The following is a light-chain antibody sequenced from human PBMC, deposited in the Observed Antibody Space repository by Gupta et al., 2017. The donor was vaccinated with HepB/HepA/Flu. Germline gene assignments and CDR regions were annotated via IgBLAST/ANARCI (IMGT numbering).Light chain of an antibody. CDR1: QSVLYSSNNKNY. CDR2: WAS. V-gene: IGKV4-1*01. J-gene: IGKJ4*01. Sequence: DIVMTQSPDSLAVSLGERATINCKSSQSVLYSSNNKNYLAWYQQKPGQPPKLLIYWASTRESGVPDRFSGSGSGTDFTLTISSLQAEDVAVYYCQQEDSTPFTFGGGTKVEIK. CDR3: QQEDSTPFT.